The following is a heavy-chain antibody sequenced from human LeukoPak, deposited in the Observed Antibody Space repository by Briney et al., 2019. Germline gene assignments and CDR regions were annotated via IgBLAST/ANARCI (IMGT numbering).Heavy chain of an antibody. J-gene: IGHJ4*02. CDR2: IYWDDDT. CDR1: GFSLSTSGVG. V-gene: IGHV2-5*02. CDR3: AHIGWDGYNYQRFDY. Sequence: ESGPTLVKPTQTLTLTCTFSGFSLSTSGVGVGWIRQPPGEALEWLALIYWDDDTRYSPSLKSRLTITKDTSKNQVVLTMTNMDPVDTATYYCAHIGWDGYNYQRFDYWGQGTLVTVSS. D-gene: IGHD5-24*01.